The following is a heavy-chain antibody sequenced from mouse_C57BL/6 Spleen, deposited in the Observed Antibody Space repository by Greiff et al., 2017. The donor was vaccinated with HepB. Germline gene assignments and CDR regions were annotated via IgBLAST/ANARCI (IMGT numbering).Heavy chain of an antibody. CDR2: ISYSGST. Sequence: EVKLVESGPGMVKPSQSLSLTCTVTGYSITSGYDWHWIRHFPGNKLEWMGYISYSGSTNYNPSLKSRISITHDTSKNHFFLKLNSVTTEDTATYYCARDRGYYYGSSYGYFDVWGTGTTVTVSS. D-gene: IGHD1-1*01. V-gene: IGHV3-1*01. CDR1: GYSITSGYD. J-gene: IGHJ1*03. CDR3: ARDRGYYYGSSYGYFDV.